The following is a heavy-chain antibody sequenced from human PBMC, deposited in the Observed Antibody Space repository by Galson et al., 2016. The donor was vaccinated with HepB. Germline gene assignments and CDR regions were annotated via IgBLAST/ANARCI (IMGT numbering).Heavy chain of an antibody. CDR2: VYYSGST. CDR3: AKGFWNGRFDRFDL. Sequence: SETLSLTCTVSGGSVSSGVDYWGWIRQPPGKGLEWIGAVYYSGSTYHNPSLKSRITISIDTSNNQFSLSLRTVTAAATAVYYCAKGFWNGRFDRFDLWGQGTLVPVSS. D-gene: IGHD1-1*01. CDR1: GGSVSSGVDY. V-gene: IGHV4-39*01. J-gene: IGHJ4*02.